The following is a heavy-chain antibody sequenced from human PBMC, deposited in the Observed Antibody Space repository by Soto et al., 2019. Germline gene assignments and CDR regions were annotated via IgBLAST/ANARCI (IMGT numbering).Heavy chain of an antibody. CDR2: INPNSGGT. J-gene: IGHJ5*02. CDR1: GYTFTGYY. Sequence: ASVKVSCKASGYTFTGYYMHWVRQAPGQGLEWMGWINPNSGGTNYAQKFQGRVTMTRDTSISTAYMELSRLRSDDTAVYYCARATLVRGRSYGFDPWGQGTLVTVSS. V-gene: IGHV1-2*02. D-gene: IGHD3-10*01. CDR3: ARATLVRGRSYGFDP.